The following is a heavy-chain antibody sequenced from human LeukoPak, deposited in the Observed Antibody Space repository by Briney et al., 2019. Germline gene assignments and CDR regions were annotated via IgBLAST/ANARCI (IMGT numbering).Heavy chain of an antibody. CDR3: ARAVGDHLDY. V-gene: IGHV4-38-2*01. Sequence: SETLSLTCAVSGYSISSGYYWGLIRQPPGKGLEWIGSIYHSGSTYYNPSLKSRVTISVDTSKNQFSLKLSSVTAADTAVYYCARAVGDHLDYWGQGTLVTVSS. J-gene: IGHJ4*02. CDR2: IYHSGST. CDR1: GYSISSGYY. D-gene: IGHD2-21*01.